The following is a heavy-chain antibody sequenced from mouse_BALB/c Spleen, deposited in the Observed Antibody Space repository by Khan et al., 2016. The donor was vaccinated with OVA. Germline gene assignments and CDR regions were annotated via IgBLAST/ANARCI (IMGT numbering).Heavy chain of an antibody. CDR3: ARNAYFGNYFGY. Sequence: QVQLQQPGAELVKPGASVKLSCKASGYTFTNYWVHWVKQRPGQGLEWIGEIYPGDGRSTYNEKFKTKATLTVDRSSSTAYMQLSSLTSEDSSVDDCARNAYFGNYFGYWGQGTTFTVSS. J-gene: IGHJ2*01. V-gene: IGHV1S81*02. CDR2: IYPGDGRS. D-gene: IGHD2-10*01. CDR1: GYTFTNYW.